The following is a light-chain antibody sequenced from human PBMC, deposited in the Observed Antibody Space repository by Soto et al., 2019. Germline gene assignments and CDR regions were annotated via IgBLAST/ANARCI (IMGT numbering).Light chain of an antibody. V-gene: IGLV2-8*01. CDR1: SSDVGGYNY. CDR3: SSYVGSNNYV. J-gene: IGLJ1*01. Sequence: QSALTQPPSASGSPGQSVTISCTGTSSDVGGYNYVSWYQQHPGKAPKLMIYEVTKRPSGVPDRFSGSKSGNTAFLTVSGLQAEDEADYYCSSYVGSNNYVFGTGTKSPS. CDR2: EVT.